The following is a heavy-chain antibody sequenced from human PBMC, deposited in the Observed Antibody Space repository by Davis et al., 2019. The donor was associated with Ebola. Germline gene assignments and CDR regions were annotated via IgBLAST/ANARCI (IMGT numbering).Heavy chain of an antibody. CDR2: IYTGDSDT. D-gene: IGHD6-19*01. CDR3: ARGEDNYGWTSGWYFDP. J-gene: IGHJ5*02. CDR1: GNSFTSHW. Sequence: GESLKISCKDSGNSFTSHWIGWVRQMPGKGLEWMGLIYTGDSDTRYSPSFRGQVTISVDKSISTTYLQWSSLKASDSATYYCARGEDNYGWTSGWYFDPWGQGTLVTVSS. V-gene: IGHV5-51*01.